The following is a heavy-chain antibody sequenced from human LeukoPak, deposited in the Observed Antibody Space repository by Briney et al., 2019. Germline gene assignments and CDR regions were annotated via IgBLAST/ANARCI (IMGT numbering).Heavy chain of an antibody. CDR2: ISGSGGST. CDR1: GFTFSSYA. J-gene: IGHJ4*02. V-gene: IGHV3-23*01. D-gene: IGHD3-10*01. CDR3: AKDDAPRDYYGSGSSPDG. Sequence: RAGGSLRLSCAASGFTFSSYAMSWVRQAPGKGLEWVSAISGSGGSTYYADSVKGRFTISRDNSKNTLYLQMNSLRAEDTAVYYCAKDDAPRDYYGSGSSPDGWGQGTLVTVSS.